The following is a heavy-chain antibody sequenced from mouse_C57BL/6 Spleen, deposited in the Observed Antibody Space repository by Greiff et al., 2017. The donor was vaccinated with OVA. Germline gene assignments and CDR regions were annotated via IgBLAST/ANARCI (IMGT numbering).Heavy chain of an antibody. CDR3: TTPGSSSYFDY. CDR2: IDPENGDT. D-gene: IGHD1-1*01. Sequence: VQLKESGAELVRPGASVKLSCTASGFNIKDDYMHWVKQRPEQGLEWIGWIDPENGDTEYASKFQGKATITADTSSNTAYLQLSSMTSEDTAVYYCTTPGSSSYFDYWGQGTTLTVSS. J-gene: IGHJ2*01. V-gene: IGHV14-4*01. CDR1: GFNIKDDY.